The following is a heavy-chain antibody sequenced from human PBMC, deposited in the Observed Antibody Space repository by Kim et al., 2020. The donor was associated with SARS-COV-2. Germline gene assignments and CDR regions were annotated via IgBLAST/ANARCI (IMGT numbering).Heavy chain of an antibody. CDR3: ASAKGGVGAMSDY. CDR2: INPSGGST. J-gene: IGHJ4*02. V-gene: IGHV1-46*01. CDR1: GYTFTSYY. Sequence: ASVKVSCKASGYTFTSYYMHWVRQAPGQWLEWMGIINPSGGSTSYAQKFQGRVTMTRDTSTSTVYMELSSLSSEDTAVYYCASAKGGVGAMSDYWGQGTLVTVSS. D-gene: IGHD1-26*01.